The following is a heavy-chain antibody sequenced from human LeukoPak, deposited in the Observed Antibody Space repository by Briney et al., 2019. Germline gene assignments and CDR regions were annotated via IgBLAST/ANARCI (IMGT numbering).Heavy chain of an antibody. CDR1: GFTFSSYA. CDR2: ISGSGGST. V-gene: IGHV3-23*01. D-gene: IGHD2-2*01. CDR3: AKDMFRYCSSTSCYLVDY. Sequence: GGSLRLSCAASGFTFSSYAMSWVRQAPGKGLEWVSAISGSGGSTYYADSVKGRFTISRDNSKNTLYLQMNSLRAEDTAVYYCAKDMFRYCSSTSCYLVDYWGQGTLVTVSS. J-gene: IGHJ4*02.